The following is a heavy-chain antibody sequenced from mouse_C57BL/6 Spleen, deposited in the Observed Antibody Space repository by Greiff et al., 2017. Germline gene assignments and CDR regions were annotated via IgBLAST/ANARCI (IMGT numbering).Heavy chain of an antibody. CDR2: IYPGDGDT. D-gene: IGHD1-1*01. J-gene: IGHJ1*03. Sequence: TSVKISCKASGYAFSSSWMNWVKQRPGKGLEWIGRIYPGDGDTNYNGKFKGKATLTADKSSSTAYMQLSSLTSEDSAVYFCARTVVATEYFDVWGTGTTVTVSS. CDR3: ARTVVATEYFDV. CDR1: GYAFSSSW. V-gene: IGHV1-82*01.